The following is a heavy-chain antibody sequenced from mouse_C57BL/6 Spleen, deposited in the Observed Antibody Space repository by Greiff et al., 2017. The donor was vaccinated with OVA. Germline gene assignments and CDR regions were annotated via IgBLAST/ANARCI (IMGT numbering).Heavy chain of an antibody. CDR1: GYTFTDYN. V-gene: IGHV1-18*01. CDR2: INPNNGGT. Sequence: VQLKESGPELVKPGASVKIPCKASGYTFTDYNMDWVKQSHGKSLEWIGDINPNNGGTIYNQKFKGKATLTVDKSSSTAYMELRSLTSEDTAVYYSARSITTVVAHWYFDVWGTGTTVTVSS. J-gene: IGHJ1*03. CDR3: ARSITTVVAHWYFDV. D-gene: IGHD1-1*01.